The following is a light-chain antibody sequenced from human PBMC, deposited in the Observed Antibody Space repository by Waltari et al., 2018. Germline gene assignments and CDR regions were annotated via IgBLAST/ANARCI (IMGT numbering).Light chain of an antibody. Sequence: DIVMTQSPDSLAASLGERVTINCKSILSLLYNANDKIYLAWYQQKPGQPPKLLFYWASTRHSGVPDRFSGSGSATDFTLTISSLQAEDVSVYYCQQYYSRRTFGQGTRVEIK. CDR1: LSLLYNANDKIY. V-gene: IGKV4-1*01. CDR2: WAS. CDR3: QQYYSRRT. J-gene: IGKJ1*01.